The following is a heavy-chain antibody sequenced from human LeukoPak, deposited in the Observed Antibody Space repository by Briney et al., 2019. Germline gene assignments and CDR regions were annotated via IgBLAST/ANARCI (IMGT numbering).Heavy chain of an antibody. V-gene: IGHV4-39*07. CDR1: GGSISSSGSY. D-gene: IGHD6-6*01. CDR2: IYYSGNT. CDR3: ARVMAARREELKWFDP. Sequence: SETLSLTCTVSGGSISSSGSYWGWIRQPPGKGLEWIGSIYYSGNTYNPSLKSRVTISVDTSKNQFSLNLTSVNAADTAVYYCARVMAARREELKWFDPWGQGTLVTVSS. J-gene: IGHJ5*02.